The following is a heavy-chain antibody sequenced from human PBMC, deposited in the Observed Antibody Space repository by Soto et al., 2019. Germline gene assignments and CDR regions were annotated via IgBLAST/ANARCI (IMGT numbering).Heavy chain of an antibody. CDR1: GYTVTSYG. Sequence: ASVKVSCKASGYTVTSYGISWVRQAPGQGLERMGWISAYNGNTNYAQKLQGRVTMTTDTSTSTAYMELRSLRSDDTAVYFCSRGSSGGYNWFDPWSQGSLVTVSS. D-gene: IGHD2-15*01. CDR2: ISAYNGNT. CDR3: SRGSSGGYNWFDP. J-gene: IGHJ5*02. V-gene: IGHV1-18*01.